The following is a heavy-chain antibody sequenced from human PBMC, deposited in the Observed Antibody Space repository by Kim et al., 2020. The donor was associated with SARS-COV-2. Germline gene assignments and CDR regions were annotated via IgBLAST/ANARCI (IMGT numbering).Heavy chain of an antibody. CDR3: AKDMVRGVIMDNYYYYGMDV. V-gene: IGHV3-43*01. Sequence: RFTISRDNSKNSLYLQMNSLRTEDTALYYCAKDMVRGVIMDNYYYYGMDVWGQGTTVTVSS. D-gene: IGHD3-10*01. J-gene: IGHJ6*02.